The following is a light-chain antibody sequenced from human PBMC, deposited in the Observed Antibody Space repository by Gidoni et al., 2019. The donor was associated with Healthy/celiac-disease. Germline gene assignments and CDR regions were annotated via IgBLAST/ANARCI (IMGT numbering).Light chain of an antibody. Sequence: QSALTQPPSVSAAPGQNVTLACSGDTPNVGNNFVSWYQHQPGTAPTLLIFDNDKRPSSGSPHRFSGSKSGTSATLDITELQTGDEGDYYCGTWDSGLTIFVFGTGTKVTVL. CDR2: DND. CDR3: GTWDSGLTIFV. V-gene: IGLV1-51*01. CDR1: TPNVGNNF. J-gene: IGLJ1*01.